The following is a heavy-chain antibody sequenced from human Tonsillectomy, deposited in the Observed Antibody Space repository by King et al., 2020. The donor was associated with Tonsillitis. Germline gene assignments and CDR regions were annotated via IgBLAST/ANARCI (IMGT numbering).Heavy chain of an antibody. V-gene: IGHV4-59*01. CDR1: GGSISSDY. CDR2: IYYSGST. Sequence: MQLQESGPGLVKPSETLSLTCTVSGGSISSDYWSWIRQPPGKGLEWIGYIYYSGSTNYNPSLKSRVNISVDTSKNQFSLKLRSVTAADTAMYYCARGGFYDSSRSYFDPWGQGTLVTVSS. D-gene: IGHD3-22*01. J-gene: IGHJ4*02. CDR3: ARGGFYDSSRSYFDP.